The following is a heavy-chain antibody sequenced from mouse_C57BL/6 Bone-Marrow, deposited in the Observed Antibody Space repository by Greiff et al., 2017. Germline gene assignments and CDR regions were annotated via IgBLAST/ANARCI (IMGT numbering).Heavy chain of an antibody. CDR2: ISDGGSYT. V-gene: IGHV5-4*03. J-gene: IGHJ2*01. CDR1: GFTFSSYA. Sequence: EVMLVESGGGLVKPGGSLKLSCAASGFTFSSYAMSWVRQTPEKRLEWVATISDGGSYTYYPDNVKGRFTISRDNAKNNLYLQMSHLKSEDTAMYYCAREALSFDYWGQGTTLTVSS. CDR3: AREALSFDY. D-gene: IGHD3-2*02.